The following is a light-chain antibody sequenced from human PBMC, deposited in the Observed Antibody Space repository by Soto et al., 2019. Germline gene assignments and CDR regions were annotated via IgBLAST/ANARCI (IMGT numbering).Light chain of an antibody. J-gene: IGLJ2*01. Sequence: QSALTQPASVSGSPGQSITISCIGTSSDIGAYNSVSWYQQHPGKAPKLMIYEVNNRPSGVSNRFSGSKSGNTAALTISGLQAEDEAAYYCSSYPRSNTVVFGGGTKVTVL. CDR1: SSDIGAYNS. CDR3: SSYPRSNTVV. V-gene: IGLV2-14*01. CDR2: EVN.